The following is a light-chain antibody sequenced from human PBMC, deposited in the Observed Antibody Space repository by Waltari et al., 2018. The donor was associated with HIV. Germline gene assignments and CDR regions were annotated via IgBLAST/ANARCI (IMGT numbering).Light chain of an antibody. V-gene: IGLV1-47*01. CDR1: KSNIGNNF. CDR3: ASWDDNLRHWV. Sequence: QPKMTQAPSASKTPGQRITMSCSGSKSNIGNNFIYWYQQIPGAAPRPVMARNERRPAGFPYRFSGTKSGTSAFLAITDLRLDDEATYVCASWDDNLRHWVFGGGTKLTVL. CDR2: RNE. J-gene: IGLJ3*02.